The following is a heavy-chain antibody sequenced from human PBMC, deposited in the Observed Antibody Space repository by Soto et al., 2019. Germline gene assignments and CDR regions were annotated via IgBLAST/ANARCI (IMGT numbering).Heavy chain of an antibody. CDR2: IIPIFGTA. D-gene: IGHD6-13*01. V-gene: IGHV1-69*13. CDR1: GGTFSSYA. CDR3: ARVRAAVTGGDV. J-gene: IGHJ6*02. Sequence: SVNDSCKASGGTFSSYAISWVRQAPGQGLEWMGGIIPIFGTANNAQKFQGRVTITADESTSTAYMELSSLRSEDPAVYYCARVRAAVTGGDVWGQGTTVTVSS.